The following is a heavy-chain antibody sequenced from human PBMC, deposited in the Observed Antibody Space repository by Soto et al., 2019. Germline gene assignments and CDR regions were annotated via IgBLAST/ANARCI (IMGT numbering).Heavy chain of an antibody. D-gene: IGHD2-15*01. Sequence: ASVKVSCKASGYTFTGYYMHWVRQAPGQGLEWMGIINPSGGSTSYAQKFQGRVTMTRDTSTSTVYMELRSLRSDDTAVYYCARDVIVVVVAATDYYYYGMDVWGQGTTVTVSS. V-gene: IGHV1-46*01. CDR1: GYTFTGYY. CDR3: ARDVIVVVVAATDYYYYGMDV. CDR2: INPSGGST. J-gene: IGHJ6*02.